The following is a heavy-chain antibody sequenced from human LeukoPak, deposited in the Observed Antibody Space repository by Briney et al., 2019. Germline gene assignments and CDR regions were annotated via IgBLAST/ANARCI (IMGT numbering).Heavy chain of an antibody. CDR1: GGSISSYY. J-gene: IGHJ4*02. Sequence: NPSETLSLTCTVSGGSISSYYWSWIRQPPGKGLEWIGEINHSGSTNYNPSLKSRVTISVDTSKNQFSLKLSSVTAADTAVYYCARSVDTAEAQIAFDYWGQGTLVTVSS. CDR3: ARSVDTAEAQIAFDY. D-gene: IGHD5-18*01. CDR2: INHSGST. V-gene: IGHV4-34*01.